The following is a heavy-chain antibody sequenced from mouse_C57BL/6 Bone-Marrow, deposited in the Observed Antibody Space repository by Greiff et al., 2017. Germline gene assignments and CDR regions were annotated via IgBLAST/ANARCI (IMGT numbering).Heavy chain of an antibody. CDR1: GFTFSSYG. Sequence: EVQVVESGGDLVKPGGSLKLSCAASGFTFSSYGMSWVRQTPDKRLEWVATISSGGSYTYYPDSVKGRFTISRDNAKNTLYLQMSSLKSEDTAMYYCARLQAYWGQGTTLTVSS. CDR2: ISSGGSYT. CDR3: ARLQAY. J-gene: IGHJ2*01. V-gene: IGHV5-6*01.